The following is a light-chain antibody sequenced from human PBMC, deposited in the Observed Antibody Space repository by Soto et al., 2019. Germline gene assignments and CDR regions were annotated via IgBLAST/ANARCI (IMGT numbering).Light chain of an antibody. CDR3: QQYGTSPRT. V-gene: IGKV3-20*01. J-gene: IGKJ1*01. CDR2: ATS. CDR1: QGVGTLY. Sequence: IVLTQSPGTLSLSPGDRATLSCRASQGVGTLYLAWYQQKPGQAPRLLISATSTRATGIPDRFSGSASGTDFTLTISRLEPEDFAVYYCQQYGTSPRTFGQGTRV.